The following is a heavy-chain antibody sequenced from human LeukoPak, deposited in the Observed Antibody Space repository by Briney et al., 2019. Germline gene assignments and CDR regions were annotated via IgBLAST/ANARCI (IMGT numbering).Heavy chain of an antibody. CDR2: ISGSGGSK. J-gene: IGHJ4*02. CDR3: ARGYGLFDY. V-gene: IGHV3-23*01. D-gene: IGHD4-17*01. CDR1: GFTFSTYG. Sequence: GGTLRLSCTASGFTFSTYGMSWVLQAPGKGLEWVSGISGSGGSKYYADSVKGRFTISRDNSKNKLYLQMNSLRAEDTAIYYCARGYGLFDYWGQGTLFTVSS.